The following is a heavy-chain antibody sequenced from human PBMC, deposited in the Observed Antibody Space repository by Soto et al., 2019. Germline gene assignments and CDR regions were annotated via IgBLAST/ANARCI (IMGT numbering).Heavy chain of an antibody. CDR1: GFSFSDHY. Sequence: GGSLRLSCEASGFSFSDHYMDWVRQAPGRGLEWVGRIRKKVNSYTTEYAASVKGRFTISRDDSRNSLFLQMNSLKIEDTAVYSCTRVFCTGAICRGFLDYWGQGALVTVSS. CDR3: TRVFCTGAICRGFLDY. J-gene: IGHJ4*02. CDR2: IRKKVNSYTT. D-gene: IGHD2-8*02. V-gene: IGHV3-72*01.